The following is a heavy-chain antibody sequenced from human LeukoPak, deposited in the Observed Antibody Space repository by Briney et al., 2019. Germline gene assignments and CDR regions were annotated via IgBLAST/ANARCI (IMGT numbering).Heavy chain of an antibody. CDR1: GYSFTSYW. Sequence: ESLKISCKGSGYSFTSYWIGWVRQMPGKGLEWMGIIYPGDSDTRYSPSFQGQVTISADKSISTAYLQWSSLKASDTAMYYCARQHSNYNYYYGMDVWGQGTTVTVSS. CDR2: IYPGDSDT. D-gene: IGHD4-11*01. J-gene: IGHJ6*02. V-gene: IGHV5-51*01. CDR3: ARQHSNYNYYYGMDV.